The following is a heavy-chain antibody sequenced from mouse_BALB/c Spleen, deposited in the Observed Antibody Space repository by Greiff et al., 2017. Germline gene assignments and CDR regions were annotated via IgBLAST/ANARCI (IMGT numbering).Heavy chain of an antibody. CDR3: ARRQIGAMDY. V-gene: IGHV1-80*01. J-gene: IGHJ4*01. CDR1: GYAFSSYC. CDR2: IYPGDGDT. Sequence: QVQLQQSGAELVRPGSLVKISCKASGYAFSSYCMNWVKQRPGQGLEWIGQIYPGDGDTNYNGKFKGKATLTADKSSSTAYMQLSSLTSEDAAVYFCARRQIGAMDYGGQGTSVTVSS.